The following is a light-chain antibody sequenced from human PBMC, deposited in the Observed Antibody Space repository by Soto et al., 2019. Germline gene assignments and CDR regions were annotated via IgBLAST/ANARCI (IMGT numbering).Light chain of an antibody. Sequence: DIQMPQSQSSLSASVGDRLTLTCQASQNTNNYVNWYQQKPGRPPKLLIDAASNVEAGVPSMFRGSASGTDSTFTISRLQHEYTATYYCQQYENLPTFGQGTRVDIK. CDR3: QQYENLPT. J-gene: IGKJ5*01. V-gene: IGKV1-33*01. CDR1: QNTNNY. CDR2: AAS.